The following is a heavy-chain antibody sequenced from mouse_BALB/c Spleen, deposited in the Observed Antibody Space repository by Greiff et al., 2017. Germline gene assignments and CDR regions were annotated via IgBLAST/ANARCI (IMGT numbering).Heavy chain of an antibody. CDR1: GFTFSSYG. V-gene: IGHV5-6-3*01. Sequence: EVKLVESGGGLVQPGGSLKLSCAASGFTFSSYGMSWVRQTPDKRLELVATINSNGGSTYYPDSVKGRFTISRDNAKNTLYLQMSSLKSEDTAMYYCARGGSSPPYWYFDVWGAGTTVTVSS. CDR3: ARGGSSPPYWYFDV. J-gene: IGHJ1*01. D-gene: IGHD1-1*01. CDR2: INSNGGST.